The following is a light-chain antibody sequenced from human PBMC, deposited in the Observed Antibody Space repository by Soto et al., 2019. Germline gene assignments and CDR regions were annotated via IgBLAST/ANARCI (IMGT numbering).Light chain of an antibody. V-gene: IGKV3-11*01. CDR1: QSVSSY. CDR3: QQRSNLRT. J-gene: IGKJ1*01. Sequence: EIVLTQSPATLSLSPGERATLSCRASQSVSSYLAWYQQKPGQAPRLLIYDASNRATGIPARFSGRGSGTDATLTSSSLEPEDAAVDYWQQRSNLRTFGQGTKVEIK. CDR2: DAS.